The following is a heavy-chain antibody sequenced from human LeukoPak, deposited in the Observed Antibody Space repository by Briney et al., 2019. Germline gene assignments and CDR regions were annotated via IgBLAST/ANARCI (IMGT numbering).Heavy chain of an antibody. D-gene: IGHD3-22*01. CDR1: GYTFTNYA. J-gene: IGHJ3*02. CDR3: ARAISNDSPDI. Sequence: ASVKVSCKASGYTFTNYAVSWVRQAPGQGLEWMGWISTYNGNANYAQKLQGRVTMTTDTSTSTAYMELRSLRSDDTAVYYCARAISNDSPDIWGQGTMVTVSS. CDR2: ISTYNGNA. V-gene: IGHV1-18*01.